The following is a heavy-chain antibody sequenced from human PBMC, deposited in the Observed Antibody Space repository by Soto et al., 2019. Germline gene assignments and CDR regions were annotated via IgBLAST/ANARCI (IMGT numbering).Heavy chain of an antibody. CDR2: INYSGRT. Sequence: SETLSLTCAVHGGSFSDYYWSWIRQPPGKGLEWIGEINYSGRTNYNPSLKSRVTISVDTSKNQFSLKLSSMTAADTAVYYCARASTTVTTLDYWGQGTLVTVSS. J-gene: IGHJ4*02. V-gene: IGHV4-34*01. D-gene: IGHD4-17*01. CDR1: GGSFSDYY. CDR3: ARASTTVTTLDY.